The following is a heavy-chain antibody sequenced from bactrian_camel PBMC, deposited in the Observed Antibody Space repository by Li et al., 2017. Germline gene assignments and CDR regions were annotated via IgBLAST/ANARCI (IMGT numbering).Heavy chain of an antibody. J-gene: IGHJ4*01. D-gene: IGHD2*01. Sequence: VQLVESGGDLVQPGGSLRLSCAASGFTFSNYWMYWVRQVPGKGLEWVSGIKDGGGGILSADSVKGRFTISRDNAKNTLYLQMNSLKTEDTGVYYCARWFLCDVWGQGTQVTVS. V-gene: IGHV3S1*01. CDR1: GFTFSNYW. CDR2: IKDGGGGI. CDR3: ARWFLCDV.